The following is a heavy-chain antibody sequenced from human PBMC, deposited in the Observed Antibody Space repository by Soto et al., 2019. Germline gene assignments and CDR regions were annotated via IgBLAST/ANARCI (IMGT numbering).Heavy chain of an antibody. CDR1: DYTFSTYS. Sequence: GGSLRLSCAASDYTFSTYSMNWVRQALGKGLEWVAYISYDSETTSYADSVKGRFTISRDDAKNSLYLQMNSLRDEDSAVYYCARLYYDYVWGQGTTVTVYS. J-gene: IGHJ6*02. D-gene: IGHD3-3*01. CDR3: ARLYYDYV. V-gene: IGHV3-48*02. CDR2: ISYDSETT.